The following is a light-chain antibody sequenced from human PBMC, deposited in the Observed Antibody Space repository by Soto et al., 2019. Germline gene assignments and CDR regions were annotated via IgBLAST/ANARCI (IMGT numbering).Light chain of an antibody. V-gene: IGLV2-14*03. CDR2: DVS. Sequence: QSALTQPASVSGSPGQSITISCTGTSSDVGAYNYVSWYQHYPGKAPKLMIYDVSNRPSGVSNRFSGSKSGNTASLTISGLQAEDEADYDCSSYTAISTVVFGGGTKLTVL. CDR1: SSDVGAYNY. J-gene: IGLJ2*01. CDR3: SSYTAISTVV.